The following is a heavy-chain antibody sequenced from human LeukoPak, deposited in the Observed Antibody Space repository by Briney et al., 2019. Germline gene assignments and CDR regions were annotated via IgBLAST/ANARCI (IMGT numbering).Heavy chain of an antibody. CDR3: ARRGIAARLLYYFDY. CDR2: IYYSGST. D-gene: IGHD6-6*01. J-gene: IGHJ4*02. V-gene: IGHV4-39*01. CDR1: GGSISSSGYN. Sequence: SETLSLTCTVSGGSISSSGYNWGWIRQPPGKGLEWIGSIYYSGSTYYNPSLKSRVTISVNTSKNQFSLKLSSVTAADTAVYYCARRGIAARLLYYFDYWGQGTLVTVSS.